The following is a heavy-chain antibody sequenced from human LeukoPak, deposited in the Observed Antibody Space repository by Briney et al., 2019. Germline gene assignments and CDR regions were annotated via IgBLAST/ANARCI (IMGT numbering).Heavy chain of an antibody. D-gene: IGHD4-17*01. J-gene: IGHJ4*02. CDR1: GFTFSSYW. Sequence: PGGSLRLSCAASGFTFSSYWMNWVRQAPGKGLEWVANIREDGSEKYYVDSVKGRFTISRDNAKNSLYLQMNSPRADDTAVYFCAREAYGDSVAYFDYWGQGALVTVSS. CDR3: AREAYGDSVAYFDY. CDR2: IREDGSEK. V-gene: IGHV3-7*01.